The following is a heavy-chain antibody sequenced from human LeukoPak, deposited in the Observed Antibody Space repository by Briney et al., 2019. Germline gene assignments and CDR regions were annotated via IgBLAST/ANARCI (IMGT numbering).Heavy chain of an antibody. CDR2: IYYSGST. Sequence: PSETLSLTCTVSGGSISSSSYYWGWLRQPPRKGLEWIGSIYYSGSTYYNPSLKSRVTISVDTSKNQFSLKLSTVTAADTAVYYCAGGTGGSYYDAPRDYWGQGTLVTVSS. D-gene: IGHD1-26*01. CDR1: GGSISSSSYY. CDR3: AGGTGGSYYDAPRDY. V-gene: IGHV4-39*07. J-gene: IGHJ4*02.